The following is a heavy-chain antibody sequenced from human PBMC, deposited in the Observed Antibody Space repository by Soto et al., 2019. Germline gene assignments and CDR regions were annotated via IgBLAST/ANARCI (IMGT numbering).Heavy chain of an antibody. CDR2: IIPMFGTS. J-gene: IGHJ6*02. D-gene: IGHD1-26*01. V-gene: IGHV1-69*01. Sequence: QVQLVQSGAEVKKPGSSVKVSCKASGGTFSNYGISWVRQAPGQGLEWMGGIIPMFGTSNYAQKFQGRVTITADASTSTAYMELSSLRSEDTAVYYCARDLTSTLVDRYYSMDVWGQGTTVTVSS. CDR3: ARDLTSTLVDRYYSMDV. CDR1: GGTFSNYG.